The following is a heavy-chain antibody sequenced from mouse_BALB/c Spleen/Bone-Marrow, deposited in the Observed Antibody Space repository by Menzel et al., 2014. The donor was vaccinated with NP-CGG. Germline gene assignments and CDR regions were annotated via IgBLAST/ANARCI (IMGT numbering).Heavy chain of an antibody. CDR2: INPDSSTI. V-gene: IGHV4-1*02. D-gene: IGHD2-3*01. CDR1: GFDFSRYW. Sequence: EVQLQQSGGGLVQPGGSLKLSCAASGFDFSRYWMSWVRQAPGKGLEWIGEINPDSSTINYTPSLKDKFIISRDNAKNTLHLQMGKVRSEDTALYYCTRLGYYGGSAYWGQGTLVTVSA. J-gene: IGHJ3*01. CDR3: TRLGYYGGSAY.